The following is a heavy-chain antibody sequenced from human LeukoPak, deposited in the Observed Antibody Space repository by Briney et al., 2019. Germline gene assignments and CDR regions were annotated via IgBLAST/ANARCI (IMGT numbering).Heavy chain of an antibody. D-gene: IGHD6-13*01. J-gene: IGHJ4*02. CDR2: IIPIFGTA. V-gene: IGHV1-69*13. CDR1: GGTFSSYA. CDR3: AREFSAAGQEYYFDY. Sequence: ASVKVSCKASGGTFSSYAISWVRQAPGQGLEWMGGIIPIFGTANYAQKFQGRVTITADESTSTAYMELSSLRSEDTAVYYCAREFSAAGQEYYFDYWGQGTLVTVSS.